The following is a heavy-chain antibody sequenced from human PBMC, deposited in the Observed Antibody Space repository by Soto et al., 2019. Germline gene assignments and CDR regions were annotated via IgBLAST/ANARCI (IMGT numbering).Heavy chain of an antibody. J-gene: IGHJ4*02. CDR3: AQVPRYTVTPPDDY. CDR1: GFIFGSYG. D-gene: IGHD4-17*01. Sequence: QVQLVESGGGVVQPGRSLRLSCVASGFIFGSYGMHWVRQAPGEGLEWVAVISYDGTNKYYADSVKGRFTISRDNSKNTLWLQMNSLRAEDTAVYYCAQVPRYTVTPPDDYWGQGTLGTVS. CDR2: ISYDGTNK. V-gene: IGHV3-30*18.